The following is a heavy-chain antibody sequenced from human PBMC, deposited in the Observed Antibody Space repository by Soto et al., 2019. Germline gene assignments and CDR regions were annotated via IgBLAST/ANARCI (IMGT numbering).Heavy chain of an antibody. CDR1: GFTFSSYA. CDR3: AKSSSRAHYYAMDV. Sequence: GGSLRLSCAASGFTFSSYAMNWVRQAPGKGLEWVAGVSASGGGTSYADSVKGRFAISRDNSKDALYLQMNSLRAEDTAVYYCAKSSSRAHYYAMDVWGQGTTVTVSS. J-gene: IGHJ6*02. V-gene: IGHV3-23*01. CDR2: VSASGGGT. D-gene: IGHD2-2*01.